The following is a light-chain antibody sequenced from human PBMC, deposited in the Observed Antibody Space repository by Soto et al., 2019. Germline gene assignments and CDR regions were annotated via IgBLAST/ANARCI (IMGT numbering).Light chain of an antibody. V-gene: IGKV3-11*01. CDR1: QSVSSY. CDR3: QQEKT. J-gene: IGKJ1*01. CDR2: DAS. Sequence: EIVLTQSPATLSLSPGERATLSCRASQSVSSYLAWYQQKPGQAPRLLIYDASNRATGIPARFSGSVSGTDFTLTISRLEPEDFAVYYCQQEKTFGQGTKVDIK.